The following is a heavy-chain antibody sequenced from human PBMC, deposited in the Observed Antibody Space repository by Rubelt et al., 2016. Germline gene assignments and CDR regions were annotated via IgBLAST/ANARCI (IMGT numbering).Heavy chain of an antibody. CDR1: GYTFTSYA. D-gene: IGHD2-2*01. CDR3: GRGYCSSANCFFNWFAP. Sequence: QVQLVQSGAEVKKPGASVKVSCKASGYTFTSYAMHWVRQAPGQRLEWMGWITAGNGNTKYSQKFTGRFTITMDTPAGNAVVGRGSLRSDDTAMYLCGRGYCSSANCFFNWFAPWGQGTLVTVSS. CDR2: ITAGNGNT. V-gene: IGHV1-3*01. J-gene: IGHJ5*02.